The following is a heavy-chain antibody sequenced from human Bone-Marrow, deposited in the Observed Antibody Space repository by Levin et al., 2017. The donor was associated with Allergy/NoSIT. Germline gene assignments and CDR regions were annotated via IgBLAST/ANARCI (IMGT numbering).Heavy chain of an antibody. J-gene: IGHJ6*04. Sequence: EASVKVSCKASGYTFSNYGVSWVRQAPGQGLEWMGWISAYNGNTKFAQKLQGRVTMTTDTSTSTAYMELRSLRSDDTAVYYCARDPPVAAAPLLDVWGKGTTVIVSS. CDR2: ISAYNGNT. V-gene: IGHV1-18*01. D-gene: IGHD6-13*01. CDR3: ARDPPVAAAPLLDV. CDR1: GYTFSNYG.